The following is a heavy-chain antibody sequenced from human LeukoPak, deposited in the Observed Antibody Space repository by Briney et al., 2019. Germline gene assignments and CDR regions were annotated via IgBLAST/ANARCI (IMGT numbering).Heavy chain of an antibody. D-gene: IGHD1-26*01. Sequence: GASVKVSCKTSGYTFTNYDINWVRQATGQGLEWMGWMNPKSGNTGSAQRFQRRVTMTRDTSISTAYMPLSSLRSEDTAVYYCARVWGAIDYWGQGTLVTVSS. CDR3: ARVWGAIDY. J-gene: IGHJ4*02. CDR1: GYTFTNYD. CDR2: MNPKSGNT. V-gene: IGHV1-8*01.